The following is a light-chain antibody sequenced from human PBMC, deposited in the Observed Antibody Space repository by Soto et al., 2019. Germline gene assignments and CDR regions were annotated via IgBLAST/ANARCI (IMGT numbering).Light chain of an antibody. CDR1: SSDVGGYNY. CDR2: EVS. Sequence: QSALTQPASVSGSPRQSITISCTGTSSDVGGYNYVSWYQQHPGKAPKLMIYEVSNRPSGVSDRFSGSKSGNTASLTISGLQAEDEADYHCSSYTSSGTWVFGGGTKLTVL. V-gene: IGLV2-14*01. CDR3: SSYTSSGTWV. J-gene: IGLJ3*02.